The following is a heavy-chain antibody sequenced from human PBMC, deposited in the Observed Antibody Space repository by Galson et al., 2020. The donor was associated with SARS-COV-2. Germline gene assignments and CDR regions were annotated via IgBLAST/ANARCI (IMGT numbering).Heavy chain of an antibody. V-gene: IGHV3-13*01. CDR2: IDTAAYT. CDR3: AKIAATGDACEI. D-gene: IGHD6-13*01. J-gene: IGHJ3*02. Sequence: GESLKISCAASGFTFSSYDMHWVRQPTGKRLEWVSAIDTAAYTYYTDSVKGRFTISRENAKKSLYLQMNSLRAEDTAVYYCAKIAATGDACEIWSQGTMVRDSS. CDR1: GFTFSSYD.